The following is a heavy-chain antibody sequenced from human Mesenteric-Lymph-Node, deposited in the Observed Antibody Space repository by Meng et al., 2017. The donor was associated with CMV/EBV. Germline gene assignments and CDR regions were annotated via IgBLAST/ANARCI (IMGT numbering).Heavy chain of an antibody. CDR3: ARDYKLAAGPSDY. D-gene: IGHD6-13*01. Sequence: SGGSVSSGSYYWSWIRQPPGKGLEWIGYIYYSGSTNYNPSLKSRVTISVDTSKNQFSLKLSSVTAADTAVYYCARDYKLAAGPSDYWGQGTLVTVSS. J-gene: IGHJ4*02. CDR1: GGSVSSGSYY. V-gene: IGHV4-61*01. CDR2: IYYSGST.